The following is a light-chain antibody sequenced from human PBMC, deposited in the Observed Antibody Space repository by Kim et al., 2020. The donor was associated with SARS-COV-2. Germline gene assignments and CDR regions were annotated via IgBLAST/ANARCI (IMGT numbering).Light chain of an antibody. CDR3: QQYDNWPNT. V-gene: IGKV3-15*01. CDR1: HSVDSN. CDR2: GAS. J-gene: IGKJ2*01. Sequence: SVSPGERATLPCRASHSVDSNLAWYQQKPGQAPRLLMYGASTRATAIPARFGGSGSGTEFTLTISSLQSEDFAIYYCQQYDNWPNTFGQGTKLEI.